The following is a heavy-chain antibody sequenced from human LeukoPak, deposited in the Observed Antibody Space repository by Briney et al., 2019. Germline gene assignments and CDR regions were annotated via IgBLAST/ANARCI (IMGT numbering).Heavy chain of an antibody. CDR2: ISSSSSYI. CDR1: GFTFSSYS. Sequence: GGSLRPSCAASGFTFSSYSTSWVSLAAGKGMEWVSSISSSSSYIFYADSVKGRFTISRDNAKNSLYLQMNSLRAEDTAVYYCATSCGGSCYSGDYWGQGTLVTVSS. CDR3: ATSCGGSCYSGDY. D-gene: IGHD2-15*01. V-gene: IGHV3-21*01. J-gene: IGHJ4*02.